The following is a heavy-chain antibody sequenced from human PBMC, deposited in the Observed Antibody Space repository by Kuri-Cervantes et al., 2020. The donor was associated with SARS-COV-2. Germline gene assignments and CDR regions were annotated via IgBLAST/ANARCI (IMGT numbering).Heavy chain of an antibody. Sequence: SETLSPTCTVSGYSISSGYYWGWIRQPPGKGLEWIGSIYHSGSTYYNPSLKSRVTISVDTSKTQFSLKLSSVTAADTAVYYGARHRMADAFDIWGQGTMVTVSS. J-gene: IGHJ3*02. CDR2: IYHSGST. D-gene: IGHD2-8*01. V-gene: IGHV4-38-2*02. CDR3: ARHRMADAFDI. CDR1: GYSISSGYY.